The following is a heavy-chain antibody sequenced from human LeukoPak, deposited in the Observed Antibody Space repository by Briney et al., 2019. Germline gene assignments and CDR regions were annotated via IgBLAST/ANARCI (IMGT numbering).Heavy chain of an antibody. CDR1: GFTFDDYA. V-gene: IGHV3-9*01. Sequence: GRSLRLSCAASGFTFDDYAMHWVRQAPGKGLEWVSGISWNSGSIGYADSVKGRFTISRDNAKNSLYLRMNSLRAEDTALYYCAKDHSGYYHMAEYFQHWGQGTLVTVSS. D-gene: IGHD3-22*01. J-gene: IGHJ1*01. CDR3: AKDHSGYYHMAEYFQH. CDR2: ISWNSGSI.